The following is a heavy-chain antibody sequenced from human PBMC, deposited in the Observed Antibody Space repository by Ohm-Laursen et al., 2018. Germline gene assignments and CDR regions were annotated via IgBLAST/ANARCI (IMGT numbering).Heavy chain of an antibody. CDR2: IYTSGII. J-gene: IGHJ3*02. CDR3: AKPGWDILTGPPGLDAFDI. CDR1: GGSMSSYY. Sequence: SETLSLTCSVSGGSMSSYYWSWIRQPAGKGLEWIGRIYTSGIINYNPSLKSRVTMSVDTSKSQFSLKMSSVTAADTAVYYCAKPGWDILTGPPGLDAFDIWGQGTMVTVSS. V-gene: IGHV4-4*07. D-gene: IGHD3-9*01.